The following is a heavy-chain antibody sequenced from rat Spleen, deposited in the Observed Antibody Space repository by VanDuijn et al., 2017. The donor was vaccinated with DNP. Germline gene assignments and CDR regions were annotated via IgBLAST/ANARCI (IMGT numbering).Heavy chain of an antibody. Sequence: EVQLVESGGGLVQPGRSLKLSCAASGFTFSNYGMAWVRQAPTKGLEWVATISTSGSRTYYPDSVKGGFTISRDNAKSNLYLQMNSLKSEDTATYYCARHELPGSPDYCGQGVMVTVSS. CDR1: GFTFSNYG. CDR2: ISTSGSRT. V-gene: IGHV5S13*01. D-gene: IGHD1-4*01. CDR3: ARHELPGSPDY. J-gene: IGHJ2*01.